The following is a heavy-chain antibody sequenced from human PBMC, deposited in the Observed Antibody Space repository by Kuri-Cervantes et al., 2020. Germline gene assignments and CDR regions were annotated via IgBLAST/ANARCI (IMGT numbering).Heavy chain of an antibody. D-gene: IGHD2-2*01. Sequence: GSLRLSCTVSGGSISSSSYYWGWIRQPPGKGLEWIGSIYYSGSTYYNPSLKSRVTISVDTSKNQFSLKLSSVTAADTAVYYCASSRRIVVVPAARRYNWFDPWGQGTLVTVSS. J-gene: IGHJ5*02. CDR3: ASSRRIVVVPAARRYNWFDP. CDR1: GGSISSSSYY. CDR2: IYYSGST. V-gene: IGHV4-39*01.